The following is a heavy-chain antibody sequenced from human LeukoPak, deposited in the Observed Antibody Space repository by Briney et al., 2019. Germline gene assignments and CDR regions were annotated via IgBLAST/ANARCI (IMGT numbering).Heavy chain of an antibody. J-gene: IGHJ4*02. CDR3: ARAGSIAVAGYY. D-gene: IGHD6-19*01. CDR2: IYYSGST. V-gene: IGHV4-39*01. Sequence: SETLSLTCTVSGGSISSSSYYWGWIRQPPGKGLEWIGSIYYSGSTYYNPSLKSRVTISVDTSKNQFSLKLSSVTAADTAVYYCARAGSIAVAGYYWGQGTLVTVSS. CDR1: GGSISSSSYY.